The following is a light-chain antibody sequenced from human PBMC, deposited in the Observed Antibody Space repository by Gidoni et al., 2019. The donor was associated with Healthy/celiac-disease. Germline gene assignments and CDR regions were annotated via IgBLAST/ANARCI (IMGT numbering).Light chain of an antibody. V-gene: IGLV3-1*01. Sequence: SYELTQPPSLSVSPGQTASITCSGDKLGDKYACWYQQKPGQSPVLVIYQDSKRPSGIPERFSGSNSGNTATLTISGTQARDEADYYCQAWDSSTLVVFGGGTKLTVL. CDR1: KLGDKY. J-gene: IGLJ2*01. CDR3: QAWDSSTLVV. CDR2: QDS.